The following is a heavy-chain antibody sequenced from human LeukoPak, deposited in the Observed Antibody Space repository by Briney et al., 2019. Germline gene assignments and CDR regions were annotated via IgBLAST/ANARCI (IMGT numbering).Heavy chain of an antibody. CDR2: IYYSGST. CDR3: ARGEEEGFGELSFDY. D-gene: IGHD3-10*01. Sequence: SETLSLTCTVSGGSISSCGYYWSWIRQNPGKGLEWIGYIYYSGSTYYNPSLKSRVTISVDTSKNQFSLKLSSVTAADTAVYYCARGEEEGFGELSFDYWGQGTLVTVSS. J-gene: IGHJ4*02. V-gene: IGHV4-31*03. CDR1: GGSISSCGYY.